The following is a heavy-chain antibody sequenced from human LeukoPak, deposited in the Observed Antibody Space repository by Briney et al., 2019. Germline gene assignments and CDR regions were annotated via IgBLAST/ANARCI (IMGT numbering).Heavy chain of an antibody. Sequence: SETLSLTCTVSGGSITSDPYYWGWIRQSPGKGLEWIGSISFSGSTNYNPSLKSRVTISVDTSKNQFSLKLSSVTAADTAVYYCARRKDRPAKGAWPRVRFAALDPWGQGTLVTVSS. CDR1: GGSITSDPYY. D-gene: IGHD3-10*01. V-gene: IGHV4-39*07. CDR2: ISFSGST. CDR3: ARRKDRPAKGAWPRVRFAALDP. J-gene: IGHJ5*02.